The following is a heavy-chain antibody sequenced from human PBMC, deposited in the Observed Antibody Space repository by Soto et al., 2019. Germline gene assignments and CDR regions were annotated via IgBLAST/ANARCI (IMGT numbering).Heavy chain of an antibody. V-gene: IGHV3-21*01. Sequence: VQLVESGGGLVKPGGSLRLSCAASGFTFSSYSMNWVRQAPGKGLEWVSSISSSSSYIYYADSVKGRFTISRDNAKNSLYLKMNSLRAEDTAVYYCARDPYIRVGSYGMDVWGQGTTVTVSS. D-gene: IGHD1-26*01. CDR2: ISSSSSYI. J-gene: IGHJ6*02. CDR3: ARDPYIRVGSYGMDV. CDR1: GFTFSSYS.